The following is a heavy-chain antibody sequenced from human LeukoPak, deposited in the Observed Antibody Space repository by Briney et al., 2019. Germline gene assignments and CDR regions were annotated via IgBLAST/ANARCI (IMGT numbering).Heavy chain of an antibody. J-gene: IGHJ4*02. D-gene: IGHD6-19*01. V-gene: IGHV4-59*08. CDR3: ARLGGSGWNYFDY. CDR1: GGSISSYY. Sequence: SETLSLTCTVSGGSISSYYWSWIRQPPGKGLEWIGYIYYSGSTNYNPSLKSRVTLSVDTSKNQFSLKLSSVTAADTAVYYCARLGGSGWNYFDYWGQGTLVTVSS. CDR2: IYYSGST.